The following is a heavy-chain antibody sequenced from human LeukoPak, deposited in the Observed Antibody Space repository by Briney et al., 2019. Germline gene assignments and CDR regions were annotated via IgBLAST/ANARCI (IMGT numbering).Heavy chain of an antibody. V-gene: IGHV4-59*08. CDR1: SGSISSYY. Sequence: SETLSLTCTVSSGSISSYYWSWIRQPPGKGLEWIGYIYYSGSTNYNPSLKSRVTISVDTSKNQFSLKLSSVTAADTAVYYCARQELLWFGESPSYGMDVWGQGTTVTVSS. D-gene: IGHD3-10*01. J-gene: IGHJ6*02. CDR3: ARQELLWFGESPSYGMDV. CDR2: IYYSGST.